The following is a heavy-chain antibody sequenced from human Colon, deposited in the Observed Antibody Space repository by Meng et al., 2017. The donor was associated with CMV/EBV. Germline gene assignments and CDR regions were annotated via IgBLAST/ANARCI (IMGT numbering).Heavy chain of an antibody. D-gene: IGHD7-27*01. J-gene: IGHJ4*02. CDR3: TRDVNWEFFDY. Sequence: GESLKISCAAFGFTFSDFWMNWVRLAPGKGLEWVANIKKDGSEKYYVDSVKGRFTISRDNAKSTLYLQMNSLRAEDTAVYYCTRDVNWEFFDYWGQGTLVTVSS. CDR2: IKKDGSEK. V-gene: IGHV3-7*01. CDR1: GFTFSDFW.